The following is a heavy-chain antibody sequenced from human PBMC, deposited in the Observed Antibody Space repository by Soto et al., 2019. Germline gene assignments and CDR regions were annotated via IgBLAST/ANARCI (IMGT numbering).Heavy chain of an antibody. CDR1: GFTFSSYA. CDR2: IWYDGSNK. J-gene: IGHJ4*02. Sequence: PGGSLRLSCASSGFTFSSYAMHLVRQAPGKGLEWVAVIWYDGSNKYYSDSVKGRFTISRDNSKNTLYLQMNSLRAEDTAVYYYARDPYTLIVDTLHFDYWGQGILVTVSS. V-gene: IGHV3-33*01. D-gene: IGHD3-22*01. CDR3: ARDPYTLIVDTLHFDY.